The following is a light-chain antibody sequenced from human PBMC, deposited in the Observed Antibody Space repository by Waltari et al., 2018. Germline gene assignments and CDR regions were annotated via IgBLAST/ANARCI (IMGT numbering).Light chain of an antibody. CDR3: QQRSNWTPHT. Sequence: EIVLTQSPATLSLSPGDTATLSCRASQSVGSYLAWYQQKPGQPPRLLIYDASNRATGVPARFRGSGSGTEFTLTISSLEAEDFAVYYCQQRSNWTPHTFGQG. CDR2: DAS. J-gene: IGKJ2*01. CDR1: QSVGSY. V-gene: IGKV3-11*01.